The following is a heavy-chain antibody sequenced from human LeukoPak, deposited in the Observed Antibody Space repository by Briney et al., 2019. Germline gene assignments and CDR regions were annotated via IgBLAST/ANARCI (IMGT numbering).Heavy chain of an antibody. CDR2: ISSSSSTI. CDR1: GFTFSSYS. J-gene: IGHJ4*02. CDR3: AIIYLIVGASTFDY. Sequence: GGSLRLSCAASGFTFSSYSMNWVRQAPGKGLEWVSYISSSSSTIYYADSVKGRFTISRDNAKNSLYLQMNSLRAEDTAVYYCAIIYLIVGASTFDYWGQGTLVTVSS. D-gene: IGHD1-26*01. V-gene: IGHV3-48*01.